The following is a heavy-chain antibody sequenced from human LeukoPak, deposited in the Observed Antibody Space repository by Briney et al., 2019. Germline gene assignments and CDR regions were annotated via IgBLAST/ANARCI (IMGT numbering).Heavy chain of an antibody. CDR3: ARLNRYCSSTSCYHWFDP. Sequence: PSETLSLTCTVSGGSISSYYWSWIRQPPGKGLEWIGYIYYSGSTNYNPSLKSRVTISVDTSKNQFSLKLSSVTAADTAVYYCARLNRYCSSTSCYHWFDPWGQGTLVTVSS. CDR1: GGSISSYY. J-gene: IGHJ5*02. V-gene: IGHV4-59*08. CDR2: IYYSGST. D-gene: IGHD2-2*01.